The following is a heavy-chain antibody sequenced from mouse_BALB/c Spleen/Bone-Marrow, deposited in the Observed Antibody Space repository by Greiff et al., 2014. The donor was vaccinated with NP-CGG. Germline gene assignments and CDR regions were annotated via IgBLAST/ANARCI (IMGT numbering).Heavy chain of an antibody. D-gene: IGHD1-1*01. CDR3: ARGDYYGGSFFAY. J-gene: IGHJ3*01. Sequence: VQLKESGADLVKPGASVKLSCKASGFNIKDTYMHWVKQRPEQGLEWIGRIDPANGNTKYDPKFQGKATITADTSSNTAYLQLSSLTSEDTAVYYCARGDYYGGSFFAYWGQGTLVTVSA. V-gene: IGHV14-3*02. CDR2: IDPANGNT. CDR1: GFNIKDTY.